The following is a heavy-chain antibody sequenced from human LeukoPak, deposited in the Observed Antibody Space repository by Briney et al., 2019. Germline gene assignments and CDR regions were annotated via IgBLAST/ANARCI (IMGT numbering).Heavy chain of an antibody. CDR1: GDSVSSNSAA. CDR2: TYYRSKGYS. CDR3: ARGGSYPLDY. D-gene: IGHD1-26*01. J-gene: IGHJ4*02. Sequence: SXTLSLTCAISGDSVSSNSAAWNWIRQSPSRGLEWLGRTYYRSKGYSGYAVSVKSRITIKPDPSKNQFSLQLNSVTPEDTAVYYCARGGSYPLDYWGQGTLVTVSS. V-gene: IGHV6-1*01.